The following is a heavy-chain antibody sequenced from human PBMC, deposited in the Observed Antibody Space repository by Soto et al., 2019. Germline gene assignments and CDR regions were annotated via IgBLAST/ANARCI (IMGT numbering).Heavy chain of an antibody. V-gene: IGHV3-73*01. Sequence: GESLKISCAASGFTFSGSAMHWVRQASGKGLEWVGRIRSKANSYATAYAASVKGRFTISRDDSKNTAYLQMNSLKTEDTAVYYCTRREEYQLLMGFDPWGQGTLVTVSS. D-gene: IGHD2-2*01. CDR1: GFTFSGSA. CDR3: TRREEYQLLMGFDP. CDR2: IRSKANSYAT. J-gene: IGHJ5*02.